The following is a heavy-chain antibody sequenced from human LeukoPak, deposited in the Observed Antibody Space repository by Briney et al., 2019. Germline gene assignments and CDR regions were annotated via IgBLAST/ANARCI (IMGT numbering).Heavy chain of an antibody. D-gene: IGHD2-2*02. CDR1: GFTFSSYS. J-gene: IGHJ3*02. V-gene: IGHV3-21*01. Sequence: GGSLRLSCAASGFTFSSYSMNWVRQAPRKGLEWVSSISSSSSYIYYADSVKGRFTISRDNAKNSLYLQMNSLRAEDTAVYYRARYTGEVVPAAIYAFDIWGQGTMVTVSS. CDR3: ARYTGEVVPAAIYAFDI. CDR2: ISSSSSYI.